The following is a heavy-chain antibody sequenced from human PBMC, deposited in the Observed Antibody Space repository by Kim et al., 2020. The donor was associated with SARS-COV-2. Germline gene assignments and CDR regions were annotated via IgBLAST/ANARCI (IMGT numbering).Heavy chain of an antibody. J-gene: IGHJ3*02. Sequence: SETLSLTCTVSGGSISSGGYYWSWIRQHPGKGLEWIGYIYYSGSTYYNPSLKSRVTISVDTSKNQFSLKLSSVTAADTAVYYCARGGGTTIAFDIWGQGTMVTVSS. CDR2: IYYSGST. D-gene: IGHD1-7*01. V-gene: IGHV4-31*03. CDR1: GGSISSGGYY. CDR3: ARGGGTTIAFDI.